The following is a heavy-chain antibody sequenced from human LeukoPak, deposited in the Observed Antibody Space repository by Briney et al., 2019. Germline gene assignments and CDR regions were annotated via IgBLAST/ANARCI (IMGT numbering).Heavy chain of an antibody. CDR2: ISSCRSYI. CDR1: GFTFSSYS. V-gene: IGHV3-21*01. CDR3: ARIGRRGVYTDY. J-gene: IGHJ4*02. Sequence: AGSLRLSCAASGFTFSSYSMNWVRQAPGKGLEWVSSISSCRSYIYYADSVKGRFTISRDNAKNSLYLQMNSLRAEDTAVYYCARIGRRGVYTDYWGQRTLVTVSS. D-gene: IGHD5/OR15-5a*01.